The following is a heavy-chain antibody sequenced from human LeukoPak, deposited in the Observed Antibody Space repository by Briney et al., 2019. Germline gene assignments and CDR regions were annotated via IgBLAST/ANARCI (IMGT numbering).Heavy chain of an antibody. Sequence: SETLSLTCTVSGGSTSSSSYYWGWIRQPPGKGLEWIGSIYYSGSTYYNPSLKSRVTISVDTSKNQFSLKLSSVTAADTAVYYCAAPGIAAAGSFDYWGQGTLVTVSS. D-gene: IGHD6-13*01. CDR1: GGSTSSSSYY. V-gene: IGHV4-39*01. CDR2: IYYSGST. CDR3: AAPGIAAAGSFDY. J-gene: IGHJ4*02.